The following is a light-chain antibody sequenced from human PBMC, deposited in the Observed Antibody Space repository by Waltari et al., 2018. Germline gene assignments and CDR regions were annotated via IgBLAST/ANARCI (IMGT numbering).Light chain of an antibody. V-gene: IGKV4-1*01. CDR3: QQYYHIART. J-gene: IGKJ1*01. CDR1: QSLLFRSNNKNY. Sequence: DTVMTQSPDSLPVSLGERATIHCKSGQSLLFRSNNKNYLAWYQQKPGQPPKLLIHWASTRESGVPDRFSGSGSGTDFTLTISSLQAEDVAVYYCQQYYHIARTFGQGTRVEIK. CDR2: WAS.